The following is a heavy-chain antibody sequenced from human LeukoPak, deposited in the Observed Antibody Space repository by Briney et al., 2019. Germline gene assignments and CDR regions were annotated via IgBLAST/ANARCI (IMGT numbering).Heavy chain of an antibody. D-gene: IGHD3-10*01. CDR1: GYSISSGYY. CDR2: IYHSGNS. V-gene: IGHV4-38-2*01. J-gene: IGHJ4*02. Sequence: SETLSLTYAVSGYSISSGYYWGWIRQPPGKGLEWIGSIYHSGNSYYNPSLRSRVTISVDTSKNQFSLKLSSVTAADTAVHSCARVLWFGGYYFDLWGQGTLVTVSS. CDR3: ARVLWFGGYYFDL.